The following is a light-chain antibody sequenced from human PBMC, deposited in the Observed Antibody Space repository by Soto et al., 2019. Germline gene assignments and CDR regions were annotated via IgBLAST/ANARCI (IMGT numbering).Light chain of an antibody. CDR3: LQDYNYPWT. CDR2: AAS. J-gene: IGKJ1*01. V-gene: IGKV1-6*01. CDR1: QDIKNE. Sequence: AIQMTQSPSSLSAFVGDRVTITCRASQDIKNELGWYQQKPGKAHKLLIYAASSLQSGVPSRFSGSGSGTDFTLTISSLQPEDFASYYCLQDYNYPWTFGQGTKVEIK.